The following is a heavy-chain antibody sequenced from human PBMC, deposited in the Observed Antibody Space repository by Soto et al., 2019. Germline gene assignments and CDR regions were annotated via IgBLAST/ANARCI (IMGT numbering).Heavy chain of an antibody. D-gene: IGHD1-7*01. J-gene: IGHJ4*02. CDR3: ARDAGITGTIVY. CDR1: GFTFSSYE. Sequence: GGSLRLSCAASGFTFSSYEKNWVRQAPGKGLEWVSYISSSGSTIKYADSVKGRFTISRDNAKNSLYLQMNSLRAEDTAVFYCARDAGITGTIVYWGQGTMVTVYS. CDR2: ISSSGSTI. V-gene: IGHV3-48*03.